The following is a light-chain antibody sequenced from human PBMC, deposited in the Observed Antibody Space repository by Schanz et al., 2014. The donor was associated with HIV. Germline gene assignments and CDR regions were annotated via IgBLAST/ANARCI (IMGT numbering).Light chain of an antibody. Sequence: QSALTQPASVSGSPGQSITISCTGTSSDVGGYNYVSWYQQHPGKAPKLMIYDVSNRPSGVSNRFSGSKSGNTASLTISGLQGEDEADYYCSSYTSSSTRVFGGGTKVTV. CDR1: SSDVGGYNY. CDR2: DVS. CDR3: SSYTSSSTRV. J-gene: IGLJ3*02. V-gene: IGLV2-14*01.